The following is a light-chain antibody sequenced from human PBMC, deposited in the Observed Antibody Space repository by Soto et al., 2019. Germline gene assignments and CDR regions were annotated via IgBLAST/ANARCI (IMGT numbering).Light chain of an antibody. CDR2: ATS. V-gene: IGKV3-20*01. Sequence: ELVWTQSPGTLSSSPGERATLSCRASQSIDNRYLAWYQHKPGQAPRLRIYATSSRDTGIPDRFGGSGSGTDFTLTINRLEPEDFAVYYCQQYFSSPWTFGQGTKVDIK. CDR3: QQYFSSPWT. J-gene: IGKJ1*01. CDR1: QSIDNRY.